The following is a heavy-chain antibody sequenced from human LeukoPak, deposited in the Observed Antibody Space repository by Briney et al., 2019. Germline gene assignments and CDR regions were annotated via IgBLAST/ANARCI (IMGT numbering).Heavy chain of an antibody. D-gene: IGHD2-15*01. V-gene: IGHV3-48*04. CDR2: ITSSSSTT. CDR1: GFTFSTYS. Sequence: GGSLRLSCAASGFTFSTYSMNWVRQAPGKGLEWLSYITSSSSTTYYADSVKGRFTISRDNAKNSLYLQMNSLRAEDTAVYYCARDLNALGSPGYYSDYWGQGTLVTVSS. J-gene: IGHJ4*02. CDR3: ARDLNALGSPGYYSDY.